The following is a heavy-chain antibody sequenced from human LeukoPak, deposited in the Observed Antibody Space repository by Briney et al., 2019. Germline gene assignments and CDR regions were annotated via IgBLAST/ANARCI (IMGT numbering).Heavy chain of an antibody. V-gene: IGHV3-21*01. D-gene: IGHD2-15*01. Sequence: PGGSLRLSCAASGFTFSNYSMNWVRQAPGKGLEWVSSISSSSSYIYYADSVKGRFTISRDNAKNSLYLQMNSLRAEDTAVYYCARETPCGGSCYRAFDIWGQGTMVTVSS. CDR3: ARETPCGGSCYRAFDI. CDR2: ISSSSSYI. J-gene: IGHJ3*02. CDR1: GFTFSNYS.